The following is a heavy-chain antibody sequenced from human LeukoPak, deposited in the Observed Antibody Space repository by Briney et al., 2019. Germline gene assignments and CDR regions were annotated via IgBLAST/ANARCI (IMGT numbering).Heavy chain of an antibody. J-gene: IGHJ6*03. V-gene: IGHV1-69*06. CDR2: IIPIFGTA. Sequence: SVKVSCKASGYTFTSYAISWVRQAPGQGLEWMGGIIPIFGTANYAQKFQGRVTITADKSTSTAYMELSSLRSEDTAVYYCAREGGSYSYYYYYMDVWGKGTTVTVSS. D-gene: IGHD1-26*01. CDR1: GYTFTSYA. CDR3: AREGGSYSYYYYYMDV.